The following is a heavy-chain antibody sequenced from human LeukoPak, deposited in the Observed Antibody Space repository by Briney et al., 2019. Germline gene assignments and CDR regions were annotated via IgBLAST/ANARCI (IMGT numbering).Heavy chain of an antibody. D-gene: IGHD6-13*01. CDR2: IYNSGGT. Sequence: SETLSLTCIVSGGSISSYYWSWIRQPPGKGLEWIGYIYNSGGTNYNPSLESRITISVDTSKNQFSLKLSSVTAADTAVYYCARPAAAGNYYYYYMDVWGKGTKVTISS. V-gene: IGHV4-4*08. CDR1: GGSISSYY. CDR3: ARPAAAGNYYYYYMDV. J-gene: IGHJ6*03.